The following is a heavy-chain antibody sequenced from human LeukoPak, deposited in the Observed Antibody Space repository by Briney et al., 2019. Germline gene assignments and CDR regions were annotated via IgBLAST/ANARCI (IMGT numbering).Heavy chain of an antibody. CDR3: ARGRIAAPGAWVY. CDR1: GYTFTSYD. CDR2: MNPNSGNT. J-gene: IGHJ4*02. D-gene: IGHD6-6*01. V-gene: IGHV1-8*01. Sequence: ASVKVSCKASGYTFTSYDINWVRQATGQGLEWMGWMNPNSGNTGYAQKFQGRVTMTRDMSTSTVYMELSSLRSEDTAVYYCARGRIAAPGAWVYWGQGTLVTVSS.